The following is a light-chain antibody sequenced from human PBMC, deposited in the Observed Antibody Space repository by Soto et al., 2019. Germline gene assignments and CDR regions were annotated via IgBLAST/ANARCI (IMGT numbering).Light chain of an antibody. J-gene: IGKJ1*01. CDR3: QQYGSSPWT. CDR2: GAS. Sequence: IVLTQSPGTLSLSPGERATLSCRASQTVSSSYLAWYQQNPGQAPRLLIYGASSRATGIPDRFSGSGSGTDFTLTISRLEPEDFAVYYCQQYGSSPWTFGQGTKVDIK. CDR1: QTVSSSY. V-gene: IGKV3-20*01.